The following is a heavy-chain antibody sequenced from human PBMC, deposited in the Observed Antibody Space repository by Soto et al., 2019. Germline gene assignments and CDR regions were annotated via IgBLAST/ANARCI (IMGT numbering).Heavy chain of an antibody. V-gene: IGHV3-23*01. CDR1: GFTFTGYA. D-gene: IGHD6-13*01. Sequence: SGGSLRLSCAASGFTFTGYALSWVRQAPGKGLEWVATISGIGGSTYLADSVKGRLSISRDNSKNTVSLLMNSLRAEDTAVYFCARGSSGYISSWYYFDYWGRGTLVTVSS. CDR2: ISGIGGST. CDR3: ARGSSGYISSWYYFDY. J-gene: IGHJ4*02.